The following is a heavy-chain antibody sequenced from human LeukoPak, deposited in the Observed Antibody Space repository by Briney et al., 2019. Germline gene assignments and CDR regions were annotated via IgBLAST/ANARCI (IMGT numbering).Heavy chain of an antibody. J-gene: IGHJ4*02. CDR2: ISDSGGRT. Sequence: GGSLRHSCAASGFTFSSYAMSWVRQAPGKGLEWVSAISDSGGRTYYADSVKGRFTISRDNSKNTLYLQMNSLRTEDTAVYYCAKSNNGISTGGDYWGQGTLVTVSS. V-gene: IGHV3-23*01. CDR3: AKSNNGISTGGDY. CDR1: GFTFSSYA. D-gene: IGHD7-27*01.